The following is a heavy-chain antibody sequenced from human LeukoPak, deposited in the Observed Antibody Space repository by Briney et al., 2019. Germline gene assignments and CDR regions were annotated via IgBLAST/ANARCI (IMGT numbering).Heavy chain of an antibody. CDR1: GGSISSSSYY. V-gene: IGHV4-39*01. CDR3: ARREVISYYFDY. J-gene: IGHJ4*02. D-gene: IGHD3-16*02. CDR2: IYYSGST. Sequence: SETQSLTCTVSGGSISSSSYYWGWIRQPPGKGLEWIGSIYYSGSTYYNPSLKSRVTISVDTSKNQFSLKLSSVTAADTAVYYCARREVISYYFDYWGQGTLVTVSS.